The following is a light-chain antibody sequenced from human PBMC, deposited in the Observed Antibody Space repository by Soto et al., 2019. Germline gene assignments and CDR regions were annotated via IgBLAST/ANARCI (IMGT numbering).Light chain of an antibody. V-gene: IGLV1-44*01. CDR2: SHN. J-gene: IGLJ3*02. CDR3: AAWDDSLNGRV. CDR1: SSNIGSNA. Sequence: QSVLTQPPSASGTPGQRVTISCSGSSSNIGSNAVNWYQQVPGTAPKLLIYSHNQRPSGVPDRFSGSKSGTSASLAISGLHSEDEADYYCAAWDDSLNGRVFGGGTKPTVL.